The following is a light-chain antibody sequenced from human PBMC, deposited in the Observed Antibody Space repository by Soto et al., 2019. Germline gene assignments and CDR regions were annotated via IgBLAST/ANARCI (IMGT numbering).Light chain of an antibody. J-gene: IGKJ1*01. CDR3: QQYGRSLWT. CDR1: QSVSNNY. V-gene: IGKV3-20*01. Sequence: EMVLTQSPGTLSLSPGERATLSGRASQSVSNNYVAWYQQKPGQAPRLLIYGASNRATGIPDRFSGSGSGTDFTLTVSRLEPEDFAVYYCQQYGRSLWTFGQGTKVDIK. CDR2: GAS.